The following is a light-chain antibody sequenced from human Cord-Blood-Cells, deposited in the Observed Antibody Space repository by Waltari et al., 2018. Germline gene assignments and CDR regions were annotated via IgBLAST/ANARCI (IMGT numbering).Light chain of an antibody. CDR1: QSNSSY. CDR2: AAS. J-gene: IGKJ2*01. CDR3: QQSYSTPYT. V-gene: IGKV1-39*01. Sequence: DIQLTQSPSSLSASVGDRVTITCRASQSNSSYLNWYQQKPGKAPKLLIYAASSLQSGGPSRFSGSGSGTDFTLTISSLQPEDFATYYCQQSYSTPYTFGQGTKLEIK.